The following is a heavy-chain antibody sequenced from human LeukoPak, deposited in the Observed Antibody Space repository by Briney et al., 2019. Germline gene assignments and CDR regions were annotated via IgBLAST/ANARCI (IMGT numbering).Heavy chain of an antibody. CDR1: GFTFSTYW. CDR2: IKQDASEI. Sequence: GGSLGLSCAASGFTFSTYWMNWVRQAPGKGLEWVANIKQDASEIYYVDSVKGRFTISRDNAKNSLYLQMNSLRAEDTAVYYCVRAMDVWGQGTTVTVSS. V-gene: IGHV3-7*01. CDR3: VRAMDV. J-gene: IGHJ6*02.